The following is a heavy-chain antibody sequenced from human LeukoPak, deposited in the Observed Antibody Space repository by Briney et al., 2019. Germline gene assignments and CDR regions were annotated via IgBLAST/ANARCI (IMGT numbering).Heavy chain of an antibody. J-gene: IGHJ4*02. V-gene: IGHV3-53*01. CDR1: GFIVSSNY. CDR3: AIGYCSGGSCYNGY. Sequence: GGSLRLSCAASGFIVSSNYMSWVRQAPGKGLEWVSVIYSGGSTYYADSVKGRFTISRDNSKNTLYLQMNSLRAEDTAVYYCAIGYCSGGSCYNGYWGQGTLVTVSS. CDR2: IYSGGST. D-gene: IGHD2-15*01.